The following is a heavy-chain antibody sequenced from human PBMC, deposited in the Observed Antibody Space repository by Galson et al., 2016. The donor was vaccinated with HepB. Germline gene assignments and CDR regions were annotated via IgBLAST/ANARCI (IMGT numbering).Heavy chain of an antibody. J-gene: IGHJ6*02. CDR1: GFTFSSYA. Sequence: SLRLSCAASGFTFSSYAMSWVRQAPGKGLEWVSAISGSGGSAYYADSVKGRFTISRDNSKNTLYLQMNSLRAEDTAVYYCGKSFGSGRSSFYAMDVWGQGTTVTVSS. V-gene: IGHV3-23*01. D-gene: IGHD3-10*01. CDR2: ISGSGGSA. CDR3: GKSFGSGRSSFYAMDV.